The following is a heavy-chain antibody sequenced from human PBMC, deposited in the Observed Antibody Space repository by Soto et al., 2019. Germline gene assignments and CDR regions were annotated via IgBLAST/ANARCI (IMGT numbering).Heavy chain of an antibody. J-gene: IGHJ6*02. CDR3: ARGAYSSSSTYYYGMDV. CDR1: GFTFSSYE. Sequence: PVGSLRLSCAASGFTFSSYEMNWVRQAPGKGLEWVSYISSSGSTIYYADSVKGRFTISRDNAKNSLYLQMNSLRAEDTAVYYCARGAYSSSSTYYYGMDVWGQGTTVTVSS. CDR2: ISSSGSTI. D-gene: IGHD6-6*01. V-gene: IGHV3-48*03.